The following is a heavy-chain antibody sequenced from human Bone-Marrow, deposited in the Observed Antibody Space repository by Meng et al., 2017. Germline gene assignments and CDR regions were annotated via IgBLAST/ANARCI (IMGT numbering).Heavy chain of an antibody. CDR1: GGSISSYY. J-gene: IGHJ6*02. CDR2: IYTSGST. Sequence: ESLKISCPVSGGSISSYYWSWIRQPAGKGLEWIGRIYTSGSTNYNPSLKSRVTMSVDTSKNQFSLKLSSVTAADTAVYYCALLWFGELLTTDYYYGMDVWGQGTTVTVSS. D-gene: IGHD3-10*01. V-gene: IGHV4-4*07. CDR3: ALLWFGELLTTDYYYGMDV.